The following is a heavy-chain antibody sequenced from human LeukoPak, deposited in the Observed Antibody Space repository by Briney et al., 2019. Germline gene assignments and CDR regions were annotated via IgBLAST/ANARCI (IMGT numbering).Heavy chain of an antibody. CDR1: GGSMRSYY. V-gene: IGHV4-59*01. CDR3: ARDMGGPAAGTLDY. J-gene: IGHJ4*02. Sequence: PSETLSLTCTVSGGSMRSYYWIWIRQPPGKGLERIGYIDYTGRSKDNPSLKSRVTISVDMSKNQFSLKLRSVTAADTGVYYCARDMGGPAAGTLDYWGQGTLVTVSS. D-gene: IGHD6-13*01. CDR2: IDYTGRS.